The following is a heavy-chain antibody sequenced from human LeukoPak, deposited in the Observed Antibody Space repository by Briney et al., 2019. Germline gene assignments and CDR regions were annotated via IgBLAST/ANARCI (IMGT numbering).Heavy chain of an antibody. CDR1: GFTFSSYA. D-gene: IGHD2-21*01. Sequence: GGSLRLSCVASGFTFSSYAMHWVRQAPGKGLEWVTVISYDGSNKYYADSVEGRFTISRDNSKNTLYLQMNSLRAEDTAVYYCAKSFSLCLLWGIDPWGQGTLVTVSS. CDR3: AKSFSLCLLWGIDP. CDR2: ISYDGSNK. V-gene: IGHV3-30-3*02. J-gene: IGHJ5*02.